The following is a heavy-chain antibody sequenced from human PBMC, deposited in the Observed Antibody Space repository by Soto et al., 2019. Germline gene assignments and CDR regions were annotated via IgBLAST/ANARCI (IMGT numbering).Heavy chain of an antibody. V-gene: IGHV3-23*01. D-gene: IGHD6-19*01. Sequence: GGSLRLSCAASGFTFSSYAMSRVRQAPGKGLEWVSAISGSGGSTYYADSVKGRFTISRDNSKNTLYLQMNSLRAEDTAVYYCAKVRYSSGWYGSKDFDYWGQGTLVTVSS. J-gene: IGHJ4*02. CDR2: ISGSGGST. CDR3: AKVRYSSGWYGSKDFDY. CDR1: GFTFSSYA.